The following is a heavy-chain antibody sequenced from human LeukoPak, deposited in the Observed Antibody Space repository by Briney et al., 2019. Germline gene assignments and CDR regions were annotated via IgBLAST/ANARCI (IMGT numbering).Heavy chain of an antibody. D-gene: IGHD3-3*01. CDR1: GGTFSSYA. CDR2: IIPIFGTA. J-gene: IGHJ4*02. Sequence: SVKVSCKASGGTFSSYAISWVRQAPGQGLEWMGGIIPIFGTANYAQKFQGRVTITTDESTSTAYMELSSLRSEDTAEYYCASGGTLSGYLDYWGQGTLVTVSS. V-gene: IGHV1-69*05. CDR3: ASGGTLSGYLDY.